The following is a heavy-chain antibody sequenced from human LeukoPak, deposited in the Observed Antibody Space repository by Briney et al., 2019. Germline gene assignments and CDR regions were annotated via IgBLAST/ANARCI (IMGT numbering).Heavy chain of an antibody. CDR2: INHSGST. CDR3: ARGSRSSWYGGGYYFDY. Sequence: KPSETLSLTCAVYGGSFSGYYWSWIRQPPVKGLEWIGEINHSGSTNYNPSLKSRVTISVDTSKNQFSLKLSSVTAADTAVYYCARGSRSSWYGGGYYFDYWGQGTLVTVSS. J-gene: IGHJ4*02. V-gene: IGHV4-34*01. CDR1: GGSFSGYY. D-gene: IGHD6-13*01.